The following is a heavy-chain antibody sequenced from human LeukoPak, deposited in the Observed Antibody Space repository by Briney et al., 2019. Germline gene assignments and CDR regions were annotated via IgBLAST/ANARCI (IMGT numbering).Heavy chain of an antibody. D-gene: IGHD6-19*01. CDR3: ARGRMAGRGFDY. CDR2: INSDGSST. J-gene: IGHJ4*02. CDR1: GFTFSSYG. V-gene: IGHV3-74*01. Sequence: GGPLRLSCAASGFTFSSYGMHWVRQAPGKGLVWVSRINSDGSSTSYADSVKGRFTISRDNAKNTLYLQMNSLRAEDTAVYYCARGRMAGRGFDYWGQGTLVTVSS.